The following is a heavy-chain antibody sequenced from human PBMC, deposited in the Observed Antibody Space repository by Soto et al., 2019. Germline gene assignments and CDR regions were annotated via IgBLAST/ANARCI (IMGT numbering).Heavy chain of an antibody. CDR2: ISWNGGTR. D-gene: IGHD3-3*02. Sequence: EVQLVESGGGLVQPGRSLRLSCVASGFTLDEYGMHWVRQAPGKGLEWVSGISWNGGTRDYADSVKGRFTISRDNANNSLFLQMNSLTAEDTALYYCAKDIRPPPEGIHYYFYYLDVWGKGTTVTVSS. J-gene: IGHJ6*03. CDR3: AKDIRPPPEGIHYYFYYLDV. CDR1: GFTLDEYG. V-gene: IGHV3-9*01.